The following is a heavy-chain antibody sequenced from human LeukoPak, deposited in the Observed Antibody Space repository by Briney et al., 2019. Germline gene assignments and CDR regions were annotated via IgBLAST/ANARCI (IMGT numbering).Heavy chain of an antibody. CDR3: AKGGRHGHSSYERGYFDF. Sequence: GGSLRLSCAASGFTFSNYDMHWVRQAPGKGLEWVAFIQYSGSKTYYVASVEGRFTISRDNSKNTLYVHMNTLRTEDTAVYYCAKGGRHGHSSYERGYFDFWGQGALVTVSS. CDR1: GFTFSNYD. D-gene: IGHD2-15*01. CDR2: IQYSGSKT. J-gene: IGHJ4*02. V-gene: IGHV3-30*02.